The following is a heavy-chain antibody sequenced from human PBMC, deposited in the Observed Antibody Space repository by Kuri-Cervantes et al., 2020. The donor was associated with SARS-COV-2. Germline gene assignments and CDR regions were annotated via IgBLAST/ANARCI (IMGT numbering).Heavy chain of an antibody. CDR3: AREGYGDSFDY. J-gene: IGHJ4*02. V-gene: IGHV3-11*06. D-gene: IGHD4-17*01. CDR2: ISTNSDYT. Sequence: GGSLRLSCAASGFTFSDYYMSWIRQAPGKGLEWLSYISTNSDYTSYADSVKGRFTISRDNAKKSLYLQVSSLRAEDTAVYYCAREGYGDSFDYWGQGTLVTVSS. CDR1: GFTFSDYY.